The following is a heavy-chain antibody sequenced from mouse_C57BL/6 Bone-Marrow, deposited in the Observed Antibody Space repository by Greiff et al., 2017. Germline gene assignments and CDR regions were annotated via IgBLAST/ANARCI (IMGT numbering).Heavy chain of an antibody. D-gene: IGHD1-1*01. J-gene: IGHJ1*03. CDR1: EYEFPSHD. CDR3: SRHDGSSPYWYCDV. CDR2: INSDGGST. Sequence: EVQRVESGGGLVQPGESLKLSCESNEYEFPSHDMSWVRKTPEKRLELVAAINSDGGSTYYPDTMERRFIISRDNNKKTLYLQMSSLRSEYTALDYGSRHDGSSPYWYCDVWGTGTTVTVAS. V-gene: IGHV5-2*01.